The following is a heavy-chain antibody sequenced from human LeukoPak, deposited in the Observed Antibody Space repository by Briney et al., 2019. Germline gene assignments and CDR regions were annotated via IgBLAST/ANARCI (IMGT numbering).Heavy chain of an antibody. CDR3: ARQRQNYYGSGSYLYYFDY. CDR2: IYYSGST. CDR1: GGSISSYY. V-gene: IGHV4-59*08. Sequence: PSETLSLTCTVSGGSISSYYWSWIRQPPGKGLEWIGYIYYSGSTNYNPSLKSRVTISVDTSKNQFSLKLSSVTAADTAVYYCARQRQNYYGSGSYLYYFDYWGQGTLVTVSS. D-gene: IGHD3-10*01. J-gene: IGHJ4*02.